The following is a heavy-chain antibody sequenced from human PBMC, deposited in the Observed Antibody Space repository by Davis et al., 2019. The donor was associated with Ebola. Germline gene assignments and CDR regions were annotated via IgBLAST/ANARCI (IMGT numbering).Heavy chain of an antibody. J-gene: IGHJ6*03. D-gene: IGHD5-18*01. V-gene: IGHV3-23*01. CDR2: VSGSAGST. CDR3: AREFAETAMGYYYYMDV. Sequence: GESLKISCAASGFTFSNYDMGWVRQVPGKGLEWVSGVSGSAGSTYYADSVKGRFTISRDNSKNTLYLQMNSLRAEDTAVYFCAREFAETAMGYYYYMDVWGKGTTVTVSS. CDR1: GFTFSNYD.